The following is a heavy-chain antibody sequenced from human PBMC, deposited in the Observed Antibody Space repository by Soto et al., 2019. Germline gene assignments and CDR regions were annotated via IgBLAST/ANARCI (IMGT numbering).Heavy chain of an antibody. J-gene: IGHJ4*02. CDR1: GYPISSGYY. V-gene: IGHV4-38-2*01. Sequence: SETLYLTCAVSGYPISSGYYWGWIRQPPGKGLEWIGIIHHSGSSYYNPSLRSRITISVVTSKNQFSLKMPSVTAADTAVYYCARSRGYVPVGYWGQGILVTVSS. D-gene: IGHD5-12*01. CDR2: IHHSGSS. CDR3: ARSRGYVPVGY.